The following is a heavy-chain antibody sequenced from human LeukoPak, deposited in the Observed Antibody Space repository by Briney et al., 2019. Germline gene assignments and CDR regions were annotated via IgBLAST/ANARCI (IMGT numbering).Heavy chain of an antibody. D-gene: IGHD2-15*01. V-gene: IGHV3-33*01. J-gene: IGHJ6*02. CDR1: GFTFSSYG. Sequence: PGGSLRLSCAASGFTFSSYGMHWVRQAPGKGLEWVAVIWYDGSNKYYADSVKGRFTISRDNSKNTLYLQMNSLRAEDTAVYYCARGSRFGIVVVVAAGGTDVWGQGTTVTVSS. CDR3: ARGSRFGIVVVVAAGGTDV. CDR2: IWYDGSNK.